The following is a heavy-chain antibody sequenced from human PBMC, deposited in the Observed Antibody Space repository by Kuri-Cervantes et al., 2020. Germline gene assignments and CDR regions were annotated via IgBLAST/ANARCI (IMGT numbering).Heavy chain of an antibody. J-gene: IGHJ5*02. Sequence: GGFLRRSCAASGFTFSSYAMCLVRQAPGKGLEWVSSISGSGGSTYYADSVKGRFTISRDNSKNTLYLQMNSLRAEDTAVYYCAKADKEVLLWFGLRFDPWGQGTLVTVSS. V-gene: IGHV3-23*01. D-gene: IGHD3-10*01. CDR1: GFTFSSYA. CDR3: AKADKEVLLWFGLRFDP. CDR2: ISGSGGST.